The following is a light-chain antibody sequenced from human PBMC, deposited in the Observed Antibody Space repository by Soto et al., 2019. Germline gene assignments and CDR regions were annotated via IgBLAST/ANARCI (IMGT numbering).Light chain of an antibody. J-gene: IGKJ4*01. CDR3: LQHNVYPLT. CDR1: QDIRND. V-gene: IGKV1-17*01. Sequence: DIQMTQAPSSLSASVGDTVTITCRASQDIRNDLGWYQQKPGMAPKRLIYAATNLQRGVPSRFIGSGSGSAFTLTIAGLQPEDFATYSCLQHNVYPLTFGGGTKVEIK. CDR2: AAT.